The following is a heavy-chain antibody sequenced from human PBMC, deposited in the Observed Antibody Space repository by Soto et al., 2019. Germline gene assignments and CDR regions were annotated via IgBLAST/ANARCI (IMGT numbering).Heavy chain of an antibody. CDR1: GYKFTSSY. J-gene: IGHJ4*02. Sequence: QVRLVQSGAEVQRPGASVNMSCQASGYKFTSSYLHWVRRAPGHCLQWMAMINPDTGSTSYAVTFQGRIAMTADKSTGTLYMGLGSLTSDDTATAYCARQHFSDTTCYFYFDYWGQGTLVTVSS. V-gene: IGHV1-46*01. D-gene: IGHD3-9*01. CDR3: ARQHFSDTTCYFYFDY. CDR2: INPDTGST.